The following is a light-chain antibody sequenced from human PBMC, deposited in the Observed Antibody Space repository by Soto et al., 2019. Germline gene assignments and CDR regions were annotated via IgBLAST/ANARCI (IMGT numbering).Light chain of an antibody. V-gene: IGKV3-11*01. J-gene: IGKJ3*01. CDR2: DAS. CDR3: QQRTNWLT. CDR1: QNVSNY. Sequence: EIVLTQSPATLYLSPGERVTLACRPSQNVSNYLAWYQQKPGQAPILLIYDASDMATGIPATFSGSGSGTDFTLTISSPAPEDSAVYYCQQRTNWLTFGPGTKVDIK.